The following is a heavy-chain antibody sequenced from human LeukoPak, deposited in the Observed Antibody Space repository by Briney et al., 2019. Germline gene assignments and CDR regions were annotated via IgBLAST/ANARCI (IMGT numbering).Heavy chain of an antibody. V-gene: IGHV5-51*01. J-gene: IGHJ4*02. CDR1: GYTFTNYW. CDR3: ARRESSGSIDD. D-gene: IGHD6-19*01. Sequence: PGESLKISCKGSGYTFTNYWIGWVRQVPGKGLEWMRIIYPGDSDTNYSPSFQGQVTISVDKSISTAYLQWSSLKASDTAMYYCARRESSGSIDDWGQGTLVTVSS. CDR2: IYPGDSDT.